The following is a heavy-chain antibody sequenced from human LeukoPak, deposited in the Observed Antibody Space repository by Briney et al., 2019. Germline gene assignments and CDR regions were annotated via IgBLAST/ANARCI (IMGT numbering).Heavy chain of an antibody. D-gene: IGHD5-18*01. J-gene: IGHJ4*02. V-gene: IGHV4-4*07. Sequence: SETLSLTCTVSGGSISSYYWSWIRQPAGKGLEWIGRIYTSGSTNYNPSLKSRVTMSVDTSKNQFSLKLSSVTAADTAVYYCARDRDTAMANYFDYWGQGTLVTVSS. CDR1: GGSISSYY. CDR3: ARDRDTAMANYFDY. CDR2: IYTSGST.